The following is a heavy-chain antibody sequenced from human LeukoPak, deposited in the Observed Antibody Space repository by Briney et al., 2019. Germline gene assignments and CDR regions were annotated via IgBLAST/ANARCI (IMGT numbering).Heavy chain of an antibody. CDR2: ISSSGRSI. V-gene: IGHV3-48*03. CDR3: ARYNWNPHWFDP. J-gene: IGHJ5*02. D-gene: IGHD1-1*01. CDR1: GFTFGTYE. Sequence: GGSLRLSCGASGFTFGTYEMNWVRQAPGKGLEWVSYISSSGRSIYYADSVKGRFTVSRDNAKNSLYLQMNSLRAEDTAVYYCARYNWNPHWFDPWGQGTLVTVSS.